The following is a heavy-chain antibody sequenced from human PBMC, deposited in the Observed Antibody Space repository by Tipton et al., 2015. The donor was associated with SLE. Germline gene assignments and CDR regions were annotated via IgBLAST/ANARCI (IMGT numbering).Heavy chain of an antibody. CDR1: GGSISRGTYY. CDR2: IYNSGGT. D-gene: IGHD6-19*01. J-gene: IGHJ4*01. CDR3: ARAVAGNSEYFDY. V-gene: IGHV4-31*03. Sequence: TLSLTCIVSGGSISRGTYYWSWIRPPPGKGPEWIGYIYNSGGTYYNPSRKSRVTISIDTSKNQFSLKVNSVTAADTALYYCARAVAGNSEYFDYWGHGTLVTVSS.